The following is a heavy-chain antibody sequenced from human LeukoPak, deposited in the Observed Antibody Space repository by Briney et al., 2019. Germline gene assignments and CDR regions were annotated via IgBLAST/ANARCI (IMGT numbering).Heavy chain of an antibody. CDR2: FDPEDGET. V-gene: IGHV1-24*01. Sequence: ASVKVSCKVSGYTLTELSMHWVRQAPGKGLEWMGGFDPEDGETIYAQKFQGRVTMTEDTSTDTAYMELSSLRSEDTAVYYCATDPIDWNDADCWGQGTLVTVSS. J-gene: IGHJ4*02. D-gene: IGHD1-1*01. CDR1: GYTLTELS. CDR3: ATDPIDWNDADC.